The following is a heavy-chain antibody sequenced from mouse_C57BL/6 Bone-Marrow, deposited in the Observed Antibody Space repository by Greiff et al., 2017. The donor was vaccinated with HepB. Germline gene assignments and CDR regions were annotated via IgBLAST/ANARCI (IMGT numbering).Heavy chain of an antibody. CDR2: ISYGGSYT. V-gene: IGHV5-4*01. D-gene: IGHD1-1*01. CDR3: ARDTYYGSSYWYFDV. CDR1: GFSFSCYS. J-gene: IGHJ1*03. Sequence: EVKLMESGGGLVKPGGSLTLSCAASGFSFSCYSLSWVRQTPENKLEWVATISYGGSYTYYPDNVKGRFTISRDNAKNNLYLQMSHLKSEDTAMYYCARDTYYGSSYWYFDVWGTGTTVTVSS.